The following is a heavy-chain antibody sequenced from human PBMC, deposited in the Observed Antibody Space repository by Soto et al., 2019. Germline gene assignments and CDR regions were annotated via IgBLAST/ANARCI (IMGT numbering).Heavy chain of an antibody. CDR3: ARGDIDC. Sequence: ASVKVSCKASGYKFTNYYVQWARQAPGQGLEWMGVIHPDGGHTTYSQKFQDRVTMTRDTITSTIYMELSSLRSEDTAVYYCARGDIDCWGQGTLVTVSS. V-gene: IGHV1-46*01. J-gene: IGHJ4*02. CDR1: GYKFTNYY. CDR2: IHPDGGHT.